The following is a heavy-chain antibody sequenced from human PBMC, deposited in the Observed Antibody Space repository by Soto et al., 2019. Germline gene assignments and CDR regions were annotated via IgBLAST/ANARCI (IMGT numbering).Heavy chain of an antibody. D-gene: IGHD3-22*01. CDR3: ARDPFSQYSHDPSGFPN. V-gene: IGHV3-53*01. CDR1: GFSVSSNY. J-gene: IGHJ4*02. Sequence: PGGSLRLCCAASGFSVSSNYMNWVRQSPGKGLEWVSVIYSGGDTHYTGSVKGRFTVSRDTSENTLFLEMKSLRAEDTAIYYCARDPFSQYSHDPSGFPNWGLGTLVTVSS. CDR2: IYSGGDT.